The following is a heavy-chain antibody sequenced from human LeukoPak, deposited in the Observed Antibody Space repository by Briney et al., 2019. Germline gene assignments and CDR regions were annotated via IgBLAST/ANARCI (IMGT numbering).Heavy chain of an antibody. CDR2: IYPGDSDT. CDR3: ARHPLLRGYTYGYADL. Sequence: GESLKISSKGSGYTFTSYWIGWVRQMPGKGLEWMGIIYPGDSDTRYSPSFQGQATISGDKSLRTAFLQWNSLKASDTAMYYCARHPLLRGYTYGYADLWGQGTLVTVSS. D-gene: IGHD5-18*01. V-gene: IGHV5-51*01. J-gene: IGHJ5*02. CDR1: GYTFTSYW.